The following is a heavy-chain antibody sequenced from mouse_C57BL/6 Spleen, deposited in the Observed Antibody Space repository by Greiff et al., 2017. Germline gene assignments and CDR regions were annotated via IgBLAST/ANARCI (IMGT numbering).Heavy chain of an antibody. D-gene: IGHD2-4*01. CDR1: GYTFTSYW. CDR2: IYPGSGST. J-gene: IGHJ1*03. V-gene: IGHV1-55*01. CDR3: ASGLDDYGGYFDV. Sequence: QVQLKQPGAELVKPGASVKMSCKASGYTFTSYWITWVKQRPGQGLEWIGDIYPGSGSTNYNEKFKSKATLTVDTSSSTAYMQLSSLTSEDSAVYYCASGLDDYGGYFDVWGTGTTVTVSS.